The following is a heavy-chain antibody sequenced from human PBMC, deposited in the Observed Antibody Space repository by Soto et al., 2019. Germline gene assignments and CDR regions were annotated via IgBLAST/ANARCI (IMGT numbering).Heavy chain of an antibody. Sequence: GSLRVSCAASGFTLSRFELLWVRQAPGKGLEWISYISSSGSTAYYASSVEGRFTISRDNANNSVYLQMDSLRAEDTALYYCTRAAWFPYLSFYWGQGALVTVSS. CDR1: GFTLSRFE. D-gene: IGHD3-10*01. J-gene: IGHJ4*02. CDR2: ISSSGSTA. CDR3: TRAAWFPYLSFY. V-gene: IGHV3-48*03.